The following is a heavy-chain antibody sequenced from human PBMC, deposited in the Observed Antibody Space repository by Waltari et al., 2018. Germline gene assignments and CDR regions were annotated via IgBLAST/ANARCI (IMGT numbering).Heavy chain of an antibody. D-gene: IGHD2-15*01. CDR2: VHHSGKI. Sequence: QLQLQESGSGLVEPSGTLSLTCAVSGDSMSGTNCWSWVRQSPQKGLEWIGQVHHSGKINYNPSFASRVTISGDTSNNQFSLMVTSATAADTAFYYCARDRGRGLYLDTWGPGILVTVSP. J-gene: IGHJ5*02. V-gene: IGHV4-4*02. CDR1: GDSMSGTNC. CDR3: ARDRGRGLYLDT.